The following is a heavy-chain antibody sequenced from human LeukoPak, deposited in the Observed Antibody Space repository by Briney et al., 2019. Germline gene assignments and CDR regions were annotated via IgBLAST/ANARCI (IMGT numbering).Heavy chain of an antibody. D-gene: IGHD2-2*01. J-gene: IGHJ4*02. CDR1: GYSISSGYY. CDR2: IYHSGST. CDR3: ARVRCSSTSCYRAYFDY. Sequence: SETLSLTCTVSGYSISSGYYWGWIRQPPGKGLERIGSIYHSGSTYYNPSLKSRVTISVDTSKNQFSLKLSSVTAADTAVYYCARVRCSSTSCYRAYFDYWGQGTLVTVSS. V-gene: IGHV4-38-2*02.